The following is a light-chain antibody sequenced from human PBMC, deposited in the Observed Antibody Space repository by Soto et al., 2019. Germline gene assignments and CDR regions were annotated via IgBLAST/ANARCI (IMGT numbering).Light chain of an antibody. CDR2: KVS. CDR1: QSLVYSDGNIY. V-gene: IGKV2-30*01. Sequence: DVVLTQSPLSLPVTLGQPASISCRSTQSLVYSDGNIYLNWFQQRPGQSPRRLIYKVSNRDSGVPDRFSGSGSGTDFTLKISRVEAQAVGVYYCMQGTHWPPITFGQGTRLEIK. CDR3: MQGTHWPPIT. J-gene: IGKJ5*01.